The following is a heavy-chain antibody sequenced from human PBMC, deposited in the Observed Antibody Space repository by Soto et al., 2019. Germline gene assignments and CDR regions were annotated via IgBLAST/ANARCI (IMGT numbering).Heavy chain of an antibody. Sequence: SVKVSCKASGGTFGSYAISWVRQAPGQGLEWMGGIIPIFGTANYAQKFQGRVTITADESTSTAYMELSSLRSEDTAVYYCARVPYYYGSGSQKYGMDVWGQGTTVTVSS. CDR1: GGTFGSYA. CDR3: ARVPYYYGSGSQKYGMDV. D-gene: IGHD3-10*01. CDR2: IIPIFGTA. V-gene: IGHV1-69*13. J-gene: IGHJ6*02.